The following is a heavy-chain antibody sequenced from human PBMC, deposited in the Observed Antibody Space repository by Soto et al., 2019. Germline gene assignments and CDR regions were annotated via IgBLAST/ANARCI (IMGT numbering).Heavy chain of an antibody. CDR2: ISSSSSYT. CDR3: ARGDRYSSPKITNWFDP. V-gene: IGHV3-11*06. D-gene: IGHD6-13*01. Sequence: QVQLVESGGGLVKPGGSLRLSCAASGFTFSDYYMSWIRQAPGKGLEWVSYISSSSSYTNYADSVKGRFTISRDNAKNSLYLQMNSLRAEDTAVYYCARGDRYSSPKITNWFDPWGQGTLVTVSS. J-gene: IGHJ5*02. CDR1: GFTFSDYY.